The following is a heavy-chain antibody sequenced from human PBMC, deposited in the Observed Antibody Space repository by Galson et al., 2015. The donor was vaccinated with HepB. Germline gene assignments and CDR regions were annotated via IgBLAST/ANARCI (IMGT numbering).Heavy chain of an antibody. Sequence: PALVKPTQTLTLTCSFSGFSLTTTGVAVGWIRQPPGKALEWLAFVNWDDEKRYSPSLTSRLTITKDTSKNQVVLTMTNMDPVDTATYYCAHRRPVASVFDYWGQGTLVTVSS. CDR1: GFSLTTTGVA. CDR3: AHRRPVASVFDY. J-gene: IGHJ4*02. D-gene: IGHD6-19*01. V-gene: IGHV2-5*02. CDR2: VNWDDEK.